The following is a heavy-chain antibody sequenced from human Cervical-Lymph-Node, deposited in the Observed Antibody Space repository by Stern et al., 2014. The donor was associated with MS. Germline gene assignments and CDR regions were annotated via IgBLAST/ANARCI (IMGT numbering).Heavy chain of an antibody. Sequence: QLVESGPEVKKPGTSVKVSCKASGFTFTSSAVQRVRQARGQILEWVGWVRVGRGNTTYAQKFQERVTMTRDMSTSTAYMELSSLRSEDTAVYYCAAVPDYYDSSGADAFDIWGQGTMVTVSS. D-gene: IGHD3-22*01. V-gene: IGHV1-58*01. CDR2: VRVGRGNT. J-gene: IGHJ3*02. CDR1: GFTFTSSA. CDR3: AAVPDYYDSSGADAFDI.